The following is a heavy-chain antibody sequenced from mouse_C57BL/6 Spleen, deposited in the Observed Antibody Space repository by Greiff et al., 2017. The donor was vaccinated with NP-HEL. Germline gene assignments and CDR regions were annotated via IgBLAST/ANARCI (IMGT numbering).Heavy chain of an antibody. Sequence: EVMLVESGEGLVKPGGSLKLSCAASGFTFSSYAMSWVRQTPEKRLEWVAYISSGGDYIYYADTVKGRFTISRDNARNTLYLQMSSLKSEDTAMYYCTTITTVVEPYYAMDYWGQGTSVTVSS. CDR2: ISSGGDYI. CDR3: TTITTVVEPYYAMDY. J-gene: IGHJ4*01. V-gene: IGHV5-9-1*02. CDR1: GFTFSSYA. D-gene: IGHD1-1*01.